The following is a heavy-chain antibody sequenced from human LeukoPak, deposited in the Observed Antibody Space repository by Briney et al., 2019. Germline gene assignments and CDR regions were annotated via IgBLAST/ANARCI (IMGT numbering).Heavy chain of an antibody. CDR1: GFIFNNYW. Sequence: GGSLRLSCAASGFIFNNYWMHWVRQAPGKGLVWVSAISGGGVTFYSDSVKGRFTISRDNSNTTLFLQMNSLRVEDTALYYCAKGDDYWSGYYGPWGQGTLVTVSS. V-gene: IGHV3-23*01. J-gene: IGHJ5*02. D-gene: IGHD3-3*01. CDR2: ISGGGVT. CDR3: AKGDDYWSGYYGP.